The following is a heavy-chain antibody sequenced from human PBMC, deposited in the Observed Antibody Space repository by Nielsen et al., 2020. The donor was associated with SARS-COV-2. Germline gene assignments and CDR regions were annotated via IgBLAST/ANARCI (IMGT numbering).Heavy chain of an antibody. CDR1: GFTFSSYW. D-gene: IGHD3-10*01. Sequence: GGSLRLSCAASGFTFSSYWMSWVRQAPGKGLEWVANIKQDGSEKYYADSVKGRFTISRDNSKNTLYLQMNSLRAEDTAVYYCARGDYYGSGSYSYYYGMDVWCQGTTVTVSS. CDR2: IKQDGSEK. J-gene: IGHJ6*02. V-gene: IGHV3-7*01. CDR3: ARGDYYGSGSYSYYYGMDV.